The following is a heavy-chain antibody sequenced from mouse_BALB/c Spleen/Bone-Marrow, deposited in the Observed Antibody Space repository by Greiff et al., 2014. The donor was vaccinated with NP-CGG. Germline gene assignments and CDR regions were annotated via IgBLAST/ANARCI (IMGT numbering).Heavy chain of an antibody. V-gene: IGHV1S33*01. Sequence: LQESGPELVKPGALVKISCKASGYTFTSYDINWVKQRPGQGLEWIGWIYPGDGSTKYNEKFKGKATLTADKSSSTAYMQLSSLTYENSTVYFCARSGDSTGYGFAYWGQGTLVTVSA. J-gene: IGHJ3*01. CDR2: IYPGDGST. CDR1: GYTFTSYD. D-gene: IGHD3-2*01. CDR3: ARSGDSTGYGFAY.